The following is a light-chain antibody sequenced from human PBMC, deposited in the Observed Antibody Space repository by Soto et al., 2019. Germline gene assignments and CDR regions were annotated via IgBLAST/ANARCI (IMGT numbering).Light chain of an antibody. CDR2: YDS. Sequence: SYELTQPPSVSVAPGKTARITCGGNNIGSKSVHWYQQKPGQAPVLVIYYDSDRPSGIPERFSGSNSGNTATLTISRVVAGDEADYYCQVWDSRSDHAVFGGGTQLTVL. J-gene: IGLJ7*01. V-gene: IGLV3-21*04. CDR1: NIGSKS. CDR3: QVWDSRSDHAV.